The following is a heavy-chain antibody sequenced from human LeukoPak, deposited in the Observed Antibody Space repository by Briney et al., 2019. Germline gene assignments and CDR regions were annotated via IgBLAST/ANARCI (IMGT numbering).Heavy chain of an antibody. Sequence: GGSLRLSCAASGFTFSFYWMSWVRQAPGKGLEWVANINQDGSDKYYVDSVKGRFTISRDNSKNTLYLQMNRLRAEDTAVYYCAKSGSSSWFLDYWGQGTLVTVSS. CDR1: GFTFSFYW. D-gene: IGHD6-13*01. V-gene: IGHV3-7*03. CDR2: INQDGSDK. CDR3: AKSGSSSWFLDY. J-gene: IGHJ4*02.